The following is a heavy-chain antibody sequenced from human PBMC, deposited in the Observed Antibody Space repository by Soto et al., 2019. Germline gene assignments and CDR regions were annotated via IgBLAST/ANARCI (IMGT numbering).Heavy chain of an antibody. J-gene: IGHJ3*02. CDR2: ISSSSSTI. CDR3: AKDRITMIVVVITGSSRDAFDI. V-gene: IGHV3-48*01. Sequence: PGGSLRLSCAASGFTFSSYSMNWVRQAPGKGLEWVSYISSSSSTIYYADSVKGRFTISRDNSKNTLYLQMNSLRAEDTAVYYCAKDRITMIVVVITGSSRDAFDIWGQGTMVTVSS. CDR1: GFTFSSYS. D-gene: IGHD3-22*01.